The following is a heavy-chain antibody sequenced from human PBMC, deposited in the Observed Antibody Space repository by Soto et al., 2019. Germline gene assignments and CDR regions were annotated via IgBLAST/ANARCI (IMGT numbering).Heavy chain of an antibody. V-gene: IGHV1-18*01. CDR3: ARGWGKYFGVNDF. CDR1: GYTFNTFG. J-gene: IGHJ4*02. Sequence: IQLLQSAGAVKRPGASVKVSCKASGYTFNTFGVTWVRQAPGEGLEWMGCISGYGGKRDYSRKLRGRLTLTADPSTSTSYMELRNLTSDDTAVYYCARGWGKYFGVNDFWDQGTLVTVSS. CDR2: ISGYGGKR. D-gene: IGHD2-8*01.